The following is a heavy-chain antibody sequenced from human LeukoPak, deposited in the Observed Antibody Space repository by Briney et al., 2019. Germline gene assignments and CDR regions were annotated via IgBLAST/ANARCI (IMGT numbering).Heavy chain of an antibody. CDR1: GFTFSSYN. CDR2: ISTSSGTV. D-gene: IGHD3-3*01. J-gene: IGHJ4*02. CDR3: AKDGGDITIFGVVTYYFDY. V-gene: IGHV3-48*01. Sequence: PGGSLRLSCAASGFTFSSYNMNWVRQAPGKGLEWVSYISTSSGTVYYADSVEGRFTISRDSAKNSLYLQMNSLRAEDTAVYYCAKDGGDITIFGVVTYYFDYWGQGTLVTVSS.